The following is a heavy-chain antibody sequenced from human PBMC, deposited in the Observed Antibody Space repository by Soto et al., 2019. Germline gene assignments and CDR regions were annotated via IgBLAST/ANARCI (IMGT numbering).Heavy chain of an antibody. CDR1: GFTFSGSA. J-gene: IGHJ4*02. V-gene: IGHV3-73*02. Sequence: EVQLVESGGGLVQPGGSVIISCAASGFTFSGSAIHWVRQASGKGLEWLGRIKTRPYNYATAYTASLKGRFTISRDDSKNTAYLQMNSLKTEDTAVDFCSRLWAGGDDRDSPPYYLDSWGQGTLVTVSS. CDR2: IKTRPYNYAT. CDR3: SRLWAGGDDRDSPPYYLDS. D-gene: IGHD3-16*01.